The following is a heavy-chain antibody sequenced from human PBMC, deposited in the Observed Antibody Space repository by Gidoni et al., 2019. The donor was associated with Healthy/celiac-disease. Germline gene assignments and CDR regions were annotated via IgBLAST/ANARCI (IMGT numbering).Heavy chain of an antibody. CDR3: AKDPRSSWSYYFDY. CDR2: ISWNSGSI. V-gene: IGHV3-9*01. Sequence: EVQLVESGGGLVQPGRSLRLSCADSGFTFDDYAMHWVRQAPGKGLEWVSGISWNSGSIGYADSVKGRFTISIDNAKNSLYLQMNSLRAEDTALYYCAKDPRSSWSYYFDYWGQGTLVTVSS. J-gene: IGHJ4*02. CDR1: GFTFDDYA. D-gene: IGHD6-13*01.